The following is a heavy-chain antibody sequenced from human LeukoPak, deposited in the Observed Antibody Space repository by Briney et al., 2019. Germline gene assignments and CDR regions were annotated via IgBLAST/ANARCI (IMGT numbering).Heavy chain of an antibody. V-gene: IGHV3-15*01. CDR3: TTGTYYDFWSGYYEDPDAFDI. Sequence: PGGSLRLSCAASGLTFSNAWMSWVRQAPGKGLEWGGRIKSKTDGGTTDYAAPVKGRFTISRDDSKNTLYPQMNSLKTEDTAVYYCTTGTYYDFWSGYYEDPDAFDIWGQGTMVTVSS. J-gene: IGHJ3*02. CDR2: IKSKTDGGTT. D-gene: IGHD3-3*01. CDR1: GLTFSNAW.